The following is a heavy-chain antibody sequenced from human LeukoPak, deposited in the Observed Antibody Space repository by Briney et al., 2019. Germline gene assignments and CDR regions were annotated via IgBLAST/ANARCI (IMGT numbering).Heavy chain of an antibody. CDR2: ITGTGGST. Sequence: PGGSLRLSCAASGFTFTSYAMGWVRQAPGKGREGVSAITGTGGSTYYAASVKGRFTVSRDNSKNTLYLQMSSLRAEDTAMYYCAKVRDTRDWYKDAFDIWGQGTRVTVSS. V-gene: IGHV3-23*01. CDR3: AKVRDTRDWYKDAFDI. CDR1: GFTFTSYA. J-gene: IGHJ3*02. D-gene: IGHD6-19*01.